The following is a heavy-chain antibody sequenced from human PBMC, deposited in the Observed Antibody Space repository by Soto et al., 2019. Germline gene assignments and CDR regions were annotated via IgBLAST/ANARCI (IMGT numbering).Heavy chain of an antibody. V-gene: IGHV1-24*01. CDR1: GYTLTELS. Sequence: ASVKVSCKVSGYTLTELSMHWVRQAPGKGLEWMGGFDPEDGETIYAQKFQGRVTMTEDTSTDTAYMELSRLRSEDTAVYYCVGYYDILTGYYTDAFDIWGQGTMVTVSS. J-gene: IGHJ3*02. CDR2: FDPEDGET. CDR3: VGYYDILTGYYTDAFDI. D-gene: IGHD3-9*01.